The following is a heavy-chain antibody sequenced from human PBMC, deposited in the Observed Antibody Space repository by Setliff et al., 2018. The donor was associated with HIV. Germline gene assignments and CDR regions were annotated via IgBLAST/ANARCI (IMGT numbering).Heavy chain of an antibody. CDR2: VSGGGGST. J-gene: IGHJ4*02. CDR3: AKERGWPRDFDY. D-gene: IGHD6-19*01. V-gene: IGHV3-23*01. CDR1: GVTFSSYA. Sequence: GGSLRLSCAASGVTFSSYAMSWVRQAPGKGLEWVSAVSGGGGSTYYADAVKGRFTISRDNSKNTLYLQMNSLRAEDTAVYYCAKERGWPRDFDYWGQGTLVTVSS.